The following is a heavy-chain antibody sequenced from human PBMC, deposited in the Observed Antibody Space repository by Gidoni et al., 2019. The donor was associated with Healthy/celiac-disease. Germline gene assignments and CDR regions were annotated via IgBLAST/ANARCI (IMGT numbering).Heavy chain of an antibody. CDR3: AKSRGFPGAFQH. V-gene: IGHV3-30*18. D-gene: IGHD3-10*01. CDR1: GFTFSSYG. J-gene: IGHJ1*01. Sequence: QGQLVESGGGVVQPGRSLRLACAAPGFTFSSYGMHWVRQAPGKGLEWVAVISYDGSNKYYADSVKGRFTISRDNSKNTLYLQMNSLRAEDTAVYYCAKSRGFPGAFQHWGQGTLVTVSS. CDR2: ISYDGSNK.